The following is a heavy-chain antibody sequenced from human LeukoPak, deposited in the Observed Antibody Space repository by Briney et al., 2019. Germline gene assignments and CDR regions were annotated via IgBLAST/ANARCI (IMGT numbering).Heavy chain of an antibody. Sequence: AGGSLRLSCEASGFTSFNFPMNWVRKAPGKGLEWVSHIRSDGTITYADSVKGRFTLSRDDAKTSVYLQMNSLRDEDTAMYYCARDNIWAFDIWGQGTMVTVSS. CDR1: GFTSFNFP. V-gene: IGHV3-69-1*01. J-gene: IGHJ3*02. D-gene: IGHD2/OR15-2a*01. CDR3: ARDNIWAFDI. CDR2: IRSDGTI.